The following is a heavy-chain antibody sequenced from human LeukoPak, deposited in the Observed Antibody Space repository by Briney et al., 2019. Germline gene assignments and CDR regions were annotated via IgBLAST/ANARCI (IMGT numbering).Heavy chain of an antibody. CDR1: GYTFTGHY. CDR2: INPNSGVT. CDR3: ARYLMSGPEHNRFDP. D-gene: IGHD1-14*01. J-gene: IGHJ5*02. Sequence: ASVKVSCKASGYTFTGHYIHWVRQAPGQGLEWMGWINPNSGVTHYAQKFQGRVTMTRDTSISTAYVELSRLTSGGTAVYYCARYLMSGPEHNRFDPWGQGTLVTVSS. V-gene: IGHV1-2*02.